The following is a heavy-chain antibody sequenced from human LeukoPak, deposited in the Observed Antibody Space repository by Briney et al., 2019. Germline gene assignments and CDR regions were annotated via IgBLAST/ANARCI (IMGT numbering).Heavy chain of an antibody. CDR1: GFTFSSYA. CDR3: AREPSRGQAYFDY. CDR2: ISSNGGST. J-gene: IGHJ4*02. V-gene: IGHV3-64*01. Sequence: GGSLRLSCAASGFTFSSYAMHWVRQAPGKGLEYVSAISSNGGSTYYANSVKGRFTISRDNPKNTLYLQMGSLRAEDMAVYYCAREPSRGQAYFDYWGQGTLVTVSS.